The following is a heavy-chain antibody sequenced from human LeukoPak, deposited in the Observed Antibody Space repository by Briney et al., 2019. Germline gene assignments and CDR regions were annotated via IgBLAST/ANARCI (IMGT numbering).Heavy chain of an antibody. D-gene: IGHD3-22*01. V-gene: IGHV3-30*04. CDR3: ATFGYYDSSGYYYIDY. CDR2: ISYDGSNK. J-gene: IGHJ4*02. CDR1: RFTFSGYA. Sequence: GGSLRLSCAASRFTFSGYAMYWVRQAPGKGLEWVAVISYDGSNKYYADSVKGRFTISRDNSKNTLYLQMNSLRAEDTAVYYCATFGYYDSSGYYYIDYWGQGTLVTVSS.